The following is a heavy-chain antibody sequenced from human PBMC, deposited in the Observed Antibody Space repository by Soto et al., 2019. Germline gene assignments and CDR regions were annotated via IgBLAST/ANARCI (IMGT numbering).Heavy chain of an antibody. CDR1: GGSISSYY. V-gene: IGHV4-59*08. D-gene: IGHD2-15*01. CDR3: ASHLLLHTNWFDP. CDR2: IYYSGST. J-gene: IGHJ5*01. Sequence: SETLSLTFTVSGGSISSYYWSWIGQSPGKGLEWIGYIYYSGSTNYNPSLKSRVTISVDTSKNQCSLKLSSVTAADTAVYDCASHLLLHTNWFDPWGQRTLLTVSS.